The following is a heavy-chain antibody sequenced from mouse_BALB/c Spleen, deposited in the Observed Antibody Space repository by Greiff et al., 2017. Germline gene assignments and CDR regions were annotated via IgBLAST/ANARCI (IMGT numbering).Heavy chain of an antibody. J-gene: IGHJ3*01. CDR3: ARIDGYYVWFAY. CDR1: GFTFSSYA. V-gene: IGHV5-9-4*01. Sequence: EVMLVESGGGLVKPGGSLKLSCAASGFTFSSYAMSWVRQSPEKRLEWVAEISSGGSYTYYPDTVTGRFTISRDNAKNTLYLEMSSLRSEDTAMYYCARIDGYYVWFAYWGQGTLVTVSA. D-gene: IGHD2-3*01. CDR2: ISSGGSYT.